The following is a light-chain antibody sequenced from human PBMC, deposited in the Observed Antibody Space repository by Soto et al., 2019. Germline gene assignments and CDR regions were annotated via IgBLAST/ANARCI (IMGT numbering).Light chain of an antibody. J-gene: IGKJ4*01. CDR3: PPSYSFLP. CDR1: QSISRW. Sequence: DIQMTQSPSTLSASVGDRVTITCRASQSISRWLAWYQQKPGKAPNPLIYDASSLETGVPSRFSGSGSGTELPLTISSLQPDDFATYYRPPSYSFLPFGGGTKVDTK. V-gene: IGKV1-5*01. CDR2: DAS.